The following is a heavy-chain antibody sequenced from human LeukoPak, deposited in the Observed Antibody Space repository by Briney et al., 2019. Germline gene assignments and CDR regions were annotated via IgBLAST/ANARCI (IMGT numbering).Heavy chain of an antibody. CDR1: GYSFTSYW. CDR2: IYPGDSDT. J-gene: IGHJ4*02. D-gene: IGHD4-17*01. Sequence: KHGESLKISCKGSGYSFTSYWIGWVRQLPGKGLEWMGIIYPGDSDTRYSPSFQGQVTISADKSISTAYLQWSSLKASDTAMYYCARNADYGDYVGSFDYWGQGTLVTVSS. V-gene: IGHV5-51*01. CDR3: ARNADYGDYVGSFDY.